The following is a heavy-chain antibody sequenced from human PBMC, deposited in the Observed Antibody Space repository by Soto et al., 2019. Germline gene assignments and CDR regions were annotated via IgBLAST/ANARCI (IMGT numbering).Heavy chain of an antibody. Sequence: SETRSLTCTVSGGSMSRGDYYWSWIRQPPGKGLEWIGFIYHTGSTYYSPSLKSRVAISVDTSKNQFSLKLSSVTAADTAVYYCARSLYSGSYLHFDYWGQGTLVTVS. CDR2: IYHTGST. CDR3: ARSLYSGSYLHFDY. J-gene: IGHJ4*02. D-gene: IGHD1-26*01. V-gene: IGHV4-30-4*02. CDR1: GGSMSRGDYY.